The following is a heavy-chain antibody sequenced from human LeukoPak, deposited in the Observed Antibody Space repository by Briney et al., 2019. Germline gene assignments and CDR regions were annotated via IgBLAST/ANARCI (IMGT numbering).Heavy chain of an antibody. V-gene: IGHV1-46*01. D-gene: IGHD3-22*01. CDR1: GYTLTELS. J-gene: IGHJ3*02. Sequence: ASVKVSCKVSGYTLTELSMHWVRLAPGQGLEWMGIINPGGGSTTYALKFQGRFTMTRDTSTNTIYMELSSLTSEDTAVYYCARGAYYYDPQGAFDIWGQGTVVTVSS. CDR3: ARGAYYYDPQGAFDI. CDR2: INPGGGST.